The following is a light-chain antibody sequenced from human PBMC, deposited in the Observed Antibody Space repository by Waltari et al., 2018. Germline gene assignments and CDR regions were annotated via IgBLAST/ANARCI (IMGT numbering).Light chain of an antibody. CDR1: SSDVGGYDY. CDR2: YFR. V-gene: IGLV2-14*03. CDR3: SSYTKRPGLYWV. J-gene: IGLJ3*02. Sequence: QSALTQPASVSGSPGQSITISCTGTSSDVGGYDYVYWYQHRPGKAPNLLIYYFRDRPSGVSDRFSCSKSDNPASLTISGLQTEDEADYYCSSYTKRPGLYWVFGGGTKLTVL.